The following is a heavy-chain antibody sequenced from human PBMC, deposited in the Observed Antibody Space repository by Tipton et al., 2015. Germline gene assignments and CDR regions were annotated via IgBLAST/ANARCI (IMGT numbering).Heavy chain of an antibody. Sequence: GLVKPSQTLSLTCAISGDSVSSNTATWNWIRQSPSRGLEWLGRTYYRSKWYTNYAVSVKGRIRIDPDTSKNHFSLHLNSVTPEDTGVFYCARDQNPAGRYTGMDVWGQGTTVPVSS. CDR1: GDSVSSNTAT. CDR2: TYYRSKWYT. CDR3: ARDQNPAGRYTGMDV. V-gene: IGHV6-1*01. D-gene: IGHD2-2*02. J-gene: IGHJ6*02.